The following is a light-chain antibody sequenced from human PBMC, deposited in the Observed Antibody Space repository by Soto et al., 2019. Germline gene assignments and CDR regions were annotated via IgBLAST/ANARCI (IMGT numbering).Light chain of an antibody. CDR2: GAS. V-gene: IGKV3-15*01. Sequence: EIVMTQSPATLSVSPGERATLSCRASQSVSSNLAWYQQKPGQAPRLLIYGASTRATGIPARFSGSGSGTAFTLTLRRLQSEDFAVYNCQQYNTWPPWTFGQGTKVEIK. CDR1: QSVSSN. CDR3: QQYNTWPPWT. J-gene: IGKJ1*01.